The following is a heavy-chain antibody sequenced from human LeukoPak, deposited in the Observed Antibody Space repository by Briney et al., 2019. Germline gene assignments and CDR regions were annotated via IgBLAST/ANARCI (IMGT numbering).Heavy chain of an antibody. Sequence: PSQTLSLTCTVSNGSVNSAAYYWSWIRQPPGKGLEWIGYIDHGGSTYYNPSLKSRVAISADRSKNQFSLAVNSVTAADTAVYYCVRDTVRGLMAPRYQFYMDVWGKGTTVTVSS. CDR3: VRDTVRGLMAPRYQFYMDV. CDR2: IDHGGST. CDR1: NGSVNSAAYY. V-gene: IGHV4-30-2*01. J-gene: IGHJ6*03. D-gene: IGHD3-10*01.